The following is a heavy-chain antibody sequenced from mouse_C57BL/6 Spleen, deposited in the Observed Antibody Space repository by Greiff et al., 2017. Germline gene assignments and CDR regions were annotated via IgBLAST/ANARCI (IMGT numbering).Heavy chain of an antibody. CDR1: GFSLTSYG. CDR2: IWSGGST. J-gene: IGHJ4*01. V-gene: IGHV2-2*01. D-gene: IGHD2-4*01. CDR3: ARYDYDERYAMDY. Sequence: LMLVESGPGLVQPSQSLSITCTVSGFSLTSYGVHWVRQSPGKGLEWLGVIWSGGSTDYNAAFISRLSISKDNSKSQVFFKMNSLQADDTAIYYCARYDYDERYAMDYWGQGTSVTVSS.